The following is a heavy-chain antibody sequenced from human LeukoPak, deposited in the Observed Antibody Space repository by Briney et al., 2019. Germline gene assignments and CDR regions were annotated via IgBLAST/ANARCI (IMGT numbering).Heavy chain of an antibody. CDR1: GFTFSSYW. J-gene: IGHJ4*02. V-gene: IGHV3-74*01. D-gene: IGHD6-13*01. CDR3: AKNIAAAGIIFLDY. Sequence: GGSLRLSCAASGFTFSSYWMHWVRQAPGKGLVWFSRINSDGSSTSYADSVKGRFTISRDNSKNTLYLQMNSLRAEDTAVYYCAKNIAAAGIIFLDYWGQGTLVTVSS. CDR2: INSDGSST.